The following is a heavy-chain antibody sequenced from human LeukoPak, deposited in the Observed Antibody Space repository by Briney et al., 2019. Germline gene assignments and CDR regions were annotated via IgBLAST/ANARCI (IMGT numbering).Heavy chain of an antibody. CDR2: INVESVGT. V-gene: IGHV1-2*02. CDR3: ARGEDCFDY. CDR1: VYTFTGYY. J-gene: IGHJ4*02. Sequence: SVKVSCKASVYTFTGYYMHWVRQAPGQGLEWMGWINVESVGTNYGQMFQGRVTMTRDTSISTAYMELSRLRSDDTAVYYCARGEDCFDYWGQGTLVTASS.